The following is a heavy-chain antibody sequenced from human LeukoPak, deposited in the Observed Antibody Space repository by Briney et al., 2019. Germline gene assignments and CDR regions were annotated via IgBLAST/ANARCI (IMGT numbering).Heavy chain of an antibody. V-gene: IGHV3-23*01. CDR2: ISGSGGST. Sequence: GGSLRLSCAASGFTFSSYAMSWVRQVPGKGLEWVSAISGSGGSTYYADSVKGRFTISRDNSKNTLYLQMNSLRAEDTAVYYCAKGADSGSYSTLDYWGQGTLVTVSS. D-gene: IGHD1-26*01. CDR3: AKGADSGSYSTLDY. J-gene: IGHJ4*02. CDR1: GFTFSSYA.